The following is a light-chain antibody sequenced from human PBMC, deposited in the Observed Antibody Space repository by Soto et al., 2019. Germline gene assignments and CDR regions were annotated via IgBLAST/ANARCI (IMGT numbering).Light chain of an antibody. CDR2: GAS. CDR3: QKSYSTPWK. CDR1: QTITTY. Sequence: DIQLTQSPSSLFASVGDRVTITCRASQTITTYLSWFQQKPGKAPKLLVYGASSLQSGVPSKVSGSGSGTDFTLTISSLQPEDFATYYCQKSYSTPWKCGQGTKVDIK. V-gene: IGKV1-39*01. J-gene: IGKJ1*01.